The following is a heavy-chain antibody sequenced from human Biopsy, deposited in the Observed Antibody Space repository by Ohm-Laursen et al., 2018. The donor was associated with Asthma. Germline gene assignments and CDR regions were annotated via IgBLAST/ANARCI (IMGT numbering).Heavy chain of an antibody. CDR2: IYYIGST. Sequence: TLSLTCTVSGGSISSGAYYWSWVRQPPGKGLEWIGYIYYIGSTYYNPSPKSRVAISLDTFKNQFSLKLSSVTAADTAVYFCARRGGVRRYFDYWGQGTLVTVSS. CDR1: GGSISSGAYY. D-gene: IGHD3-16*01. J-gene: IGHJ4*02. CDR3: ARRGGVRRYFDY. V-gene: IGHV4-30-4*01.